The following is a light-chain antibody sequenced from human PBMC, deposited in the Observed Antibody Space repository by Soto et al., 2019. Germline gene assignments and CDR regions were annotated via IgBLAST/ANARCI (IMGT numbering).Light chain of an antibody. CDR1: TTDVGGYNY. V-gene: IGLV2-14*01. J-gene: IGLJ1*01. Sequence: QSALTQPASVSGSPGQSITISCSGTTTDVGGYNYVSWYQHHPGKAPQLIIYEVTKRPSGVSDRFSGSRSGYTASLTISGLQAEDEPDYYCSSYASSRNFVFGTGTKLTVL. CDR2: EVT. CDR3: SSYASSRNFV.